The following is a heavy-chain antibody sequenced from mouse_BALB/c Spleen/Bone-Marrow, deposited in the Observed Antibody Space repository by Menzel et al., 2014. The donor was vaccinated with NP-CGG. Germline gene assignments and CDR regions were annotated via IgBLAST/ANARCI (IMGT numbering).Heavy chain of an antibody. J-gene: IGHJ1*01. CDR1: GFTFSSFG. D-gene: IGHD4-1*01. Sequence: EVHLVESGGGLVQPGGSRKLSCAASGFTFSSFGMHWVRQAPETGLEWVAYISSGSTAIFYADTVKGRFTISRDNPKNTLFLQMTSLRSEDTAMYYCTRGGNWDDFDVWGAGTTVTVSS. CDR2: ISSGSTAI. V-gene: IGHV5-17*02. CDR3: TRGGNWDDFDV.